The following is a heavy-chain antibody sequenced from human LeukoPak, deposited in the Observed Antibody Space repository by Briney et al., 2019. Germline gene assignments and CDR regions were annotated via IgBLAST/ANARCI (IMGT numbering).Heavy chain of an antibody. CDR1: GFTFSSYA. J-gene: IGHJ4*02. CDR3: AKDPFPMVRGVIGGYFDY. Sequence: GGSLRLSCAASGFTFSSYAMTWVRQAPGKGLEWVSTISDSGARTNYADSVKGRFTISRDNSKNTLYLQMNSLRAEDTAVYYCAKDPFPMVRGVIGGYFDYWGQGTLVTVSS. V-gene: IGHV3-23*01. D-gene: IGHD3-10*01. CDR2: ISDSGART.